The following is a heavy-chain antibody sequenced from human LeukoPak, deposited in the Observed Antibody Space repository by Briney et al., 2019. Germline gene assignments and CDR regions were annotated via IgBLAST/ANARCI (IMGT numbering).Heavy chain of an antibody. J-gene: IGHJ4*02. CDR1: GFSFSTYA. CDR2: ISSDERTK. D-gene: IGHD3-10*01. CDR3: ASQRQCSEISCYRNFAS. Sequence: PGRSLRLSCAASGFSFSTYAMHWVRQAPGKGLEWVAVISSDERTKYYADSVKGRFTISRDISKSTLYLQMDNLGAEDTAEYYCASQRQCSEISCYRNFASWGQGTTVTVSS. V-gene: IGHV3-30*01.